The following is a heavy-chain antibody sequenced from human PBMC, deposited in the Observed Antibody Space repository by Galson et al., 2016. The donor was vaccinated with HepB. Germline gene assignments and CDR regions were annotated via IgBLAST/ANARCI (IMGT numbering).Heavy chain of an antibody. CDR1: EYTLTELS. D-gene: IGHD3-22*01. Sequence: SVKVSCKVSEYTLTELSMHWVRQAPGEGLVWMGGFGPEDGETIYAQKFQGRLTMTEDTSTDTAYMELSSLTSEDTAVYYCATSQGYCTWCRYYFDFWGQGTLVTVSS. CDR3: ATSQGYCTWCRYYFDF. V-gene: IGHV1-24*01. CDR2: FGPEDGET. J-gene: IGHJ4*02.